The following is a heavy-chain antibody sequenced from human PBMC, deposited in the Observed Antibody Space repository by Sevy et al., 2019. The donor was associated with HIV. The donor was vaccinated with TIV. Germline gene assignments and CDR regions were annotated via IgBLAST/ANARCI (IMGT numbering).Heavy chain of an antibody. CDR3: ARGRFSSGTFDY. CDR2: VYYRENT. J-gene: IGHJ4*02. CDR1: GGSISSYY. D-gene: IGHD6-19*01. V-gene: IGHV4-59*01. Sequence: SETLSLTCTVSGGSISSYYWSWIRQPPGKGLEWLGHVYYRENTNYNPPLKSRVTISLGTSKNQFSLKLTSVTAADTAVYYCARGRFSSGTFDYWGQGSLVTVS.